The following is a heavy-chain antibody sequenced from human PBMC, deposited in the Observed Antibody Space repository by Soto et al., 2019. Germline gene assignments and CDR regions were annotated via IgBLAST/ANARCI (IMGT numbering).Heavy chain of an antibody. CDR3: TRENGPEYSGYDPVDGLYYFDY. Sequence: PGGSLRLSCTASGFTFGDYAMSWFRQAPGKGLEWVGFIRSKAYGGTTEYAASVKGRFTISRDDSKSIAYLQMNSLKTEDTAVYYCTRENGPEYSGYDPVDGLYYFDYWGQGTLVTVSS. CDR1: GFTFGDYA. J-gene: IGHJ4*02. CDR2: IRSKAYGGTT. V-gene: IGHV3-49*03. D-gene: IGHD5-12*01.